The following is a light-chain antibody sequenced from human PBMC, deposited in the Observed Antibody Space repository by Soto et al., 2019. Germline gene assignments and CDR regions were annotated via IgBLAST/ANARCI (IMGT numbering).Light chain of an antibody. Sequence: EVVLTQSPGTLSLSPGERATLSCRASQSVSGSDLAWYQQKPGQAPRLLISGVSNRATGTPDRFSVSGPGTDFTLTISSLEPEDFAVFYCHQYGISPPTFGPGTKVEI. V-gene: IGKV3-20*01. CDR2: GVS. CDR3: HQYGISPPT. J-gene: IGKJ1*01. CDR1: QSVSGSD.